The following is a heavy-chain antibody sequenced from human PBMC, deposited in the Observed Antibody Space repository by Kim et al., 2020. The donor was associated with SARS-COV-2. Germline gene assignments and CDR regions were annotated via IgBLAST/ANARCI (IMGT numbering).Heavy chain of an antibody. J-gene: IGHJ6*02. V-gene: IGHV1-46*01. CDR1: GYTFTSYY. CDR3: ASDLSRFVDLWGIVGASPLYDGMDV. Sequence: ASVKVSCKASGYTFTSYYMHWVRQAPGQGLEWMGIINPSGGSTSYAQKFQGRVTMTRDTSTSTVYMELSSLRSEDTAVYYCASDLSRFVDLWGIVGASPLYDGMDVWGQGATVTVSS. D-gene: IGHD1-26*01. CDR2: INPSGGST.